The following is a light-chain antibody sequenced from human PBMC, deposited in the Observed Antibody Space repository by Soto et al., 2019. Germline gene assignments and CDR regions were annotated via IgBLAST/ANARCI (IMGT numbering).Light chain of an antibody. V-gene: IGLV2-14*01. CDR1: SSDVGGYNY. CDR2: DVS. J-gene: IGLJ2*01. Sequence: QSALTQPASVSGSPGQSITISCTGTSSDVGGYNYVSWYQQHQGKAPKLMIYDVSNRPSGVSNRFSGSKSGNTASLTISGLQAEDEADYYCSSYTSSSTQFGGGTKLTAL. CDR3: SSYTSSSTQ.